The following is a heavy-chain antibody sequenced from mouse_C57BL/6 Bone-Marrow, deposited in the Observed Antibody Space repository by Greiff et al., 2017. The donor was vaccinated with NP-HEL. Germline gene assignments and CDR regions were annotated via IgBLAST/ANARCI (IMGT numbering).Heavy chain of an antibody. D-gene: IGHD2-12*01. CDR3: ARGELPRYYYAMDY. Sequence: VQLQQPGAELVRPGTSVKLSCKASGYTFTSYWMHWVKQRPGQGLEWIGVIDPSDSYTNYNQKFKGKATLTVDTSSSTAYMQLSSLTSEDSAVYYCARGELPRYYYAMDYWGQGTSVTASS. CDR2: IDPSDSYT. V-gene: IGHV1-59*01. CDR1: GYTFTSYW. J-gene: IGHJ4*01.